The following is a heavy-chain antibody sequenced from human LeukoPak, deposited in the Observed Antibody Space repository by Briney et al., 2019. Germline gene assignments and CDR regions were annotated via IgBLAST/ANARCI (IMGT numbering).Heavy chain of an antibody. V-gene: IGHV4-34*01. Sequence: PSETLSLTCAVYGGSFSGYYWSWIRQPPGKGLEWIGEINHSGSTNYNPSLKSRVTISVDTSKNQFSLKLSSVTAADTAVYYCASTYYDSSGTFDPWGQGTLVTVSS. CDR1: GGSFSGYY. CDR3: ASTYYDSSGTFDP. CDR2: INHSGST. J-gene: IGHJ5*02. D-gene: IGHD3-22*01.